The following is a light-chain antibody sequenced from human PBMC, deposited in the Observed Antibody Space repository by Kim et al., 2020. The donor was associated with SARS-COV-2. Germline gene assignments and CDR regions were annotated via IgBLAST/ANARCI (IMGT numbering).Light chain of an antibody. CDR1: QDITKY. Sequence: DIQMTQSPSSLSVSVGDSVTITCQASQDITKYLNWYQHKPGQAPRLLIYDASNLETGVPSRFSGGGFGTHFIFSISSLQPEDIATYYCQQHDTLPYTFGQGTKLEI. CDR3: QQHDTLPYT. V-gene: IGKV1-33*01. J-gene: IGKJ2*01. CDR2: DAS.